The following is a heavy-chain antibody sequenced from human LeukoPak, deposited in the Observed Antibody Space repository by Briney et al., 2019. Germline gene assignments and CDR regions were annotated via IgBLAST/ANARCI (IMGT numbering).Heavy chain of an antibody. CDR2: IYTGGNT. V-gene: IGHV3-53*01. CDR3: ARGPNSSGWY. D-gene: IGHD6-19*01. Sequence: PGGSLRLSCAASGFSVSRNYMSWVRQAPGKGLEWVSVIYTGGNTYYTDSVKGRFTISRDNSKNSLYLQMNSLRAEDTAVYCCARGPNSSGWYWGQGTLVTVSS. CDR1: GFSVSRNY. J-gene: IGHJ4*02.